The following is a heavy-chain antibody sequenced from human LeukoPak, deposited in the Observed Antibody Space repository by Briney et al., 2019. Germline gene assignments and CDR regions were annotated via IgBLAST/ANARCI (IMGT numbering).Heavy chain of an antibody. CDR2: INHSGST. Sequence: PSETLSLTCAVYGGSFSGYYWSWIRQPPGKGLEWIGEINHSGSTNYNPSLKSRVTISVDTSKNQFSLKLSSVTAADTAVYYCASAKVGATGLFDYWGQGTLVTVPS. CDR3: ASAKVGATGLFDY. J-gene: IGHJ4*02. D-gene: IGHD1-26*01. CDR1: GGSFSGYY. V-gene: IGHV4-34*01.